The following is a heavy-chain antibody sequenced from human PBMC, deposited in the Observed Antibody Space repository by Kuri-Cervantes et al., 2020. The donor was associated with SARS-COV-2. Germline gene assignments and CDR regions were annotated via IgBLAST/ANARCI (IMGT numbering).Heavy chain of an antibody. CDR1: GYSFTTYW. D-gene: IGHD3-10*01. CDR3: AIPRRDYGSGSRYGGFDY. CDR2: IYPGDSDT. Sequence: KVSCKGSGYSFTTYWIGWVRQMPGKGLEWMGIIYPGDSDTRYSPSFQGQVTISADKSISTAFLQWSSLKASDTAIYYCAIPRRDYGSGSRYGGFDYWGQGTLVTVSS. J-gene: IGHJ4*02. V-gene: IGHV5-51*01.